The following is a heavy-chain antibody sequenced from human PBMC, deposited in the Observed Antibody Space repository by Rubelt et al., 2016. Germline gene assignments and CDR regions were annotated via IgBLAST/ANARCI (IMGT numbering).Heavy chain of an antibody. CDR3: ARSDGNSVY. CDR1: GFTVNSNY. D-gene: IGHD4-23*01. J-gene: IGHJ4*02. V-gene: IGHV3-66*01. CDR2: IYSGVRT. Sequence: EVQLVESGGGLVQPGGSLRLSCAASGFTVNSNYMSWVRQAPGKGLEWVSVIYSGVRTDYADSVKGRFTSSRDNSKNTPYLQMNSLRAEDTAVYYCARSDGNSVYWGQGTLVTVSS.